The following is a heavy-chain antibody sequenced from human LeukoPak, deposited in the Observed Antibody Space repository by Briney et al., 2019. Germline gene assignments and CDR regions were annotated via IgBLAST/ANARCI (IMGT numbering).Heavy chain of an antibody. D-gene: IGHD5-18*01. CDR2: IKSKTDGGAT. CDR1: GFTFSNAW. J-gene: IGHJ4*02. CDR3: TTDRGYSYGYGY. Sequence: KPGGSLRLSCAASGFTFSNAWMSWVRQAPGKGLEWVGRIKSKTDGGATDYAAPVKGRFTISRDDSKNTLYLQMNSLKTEDTAVYYCTTDRGYSYGYGYWGQGTLVTASS. V-gene: IGHV3-15*01.